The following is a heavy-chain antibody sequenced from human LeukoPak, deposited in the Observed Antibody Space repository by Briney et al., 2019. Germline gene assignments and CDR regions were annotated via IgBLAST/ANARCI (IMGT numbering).Heavy chain of an antibody. J-gene: IGHJ4*02. D-gene: IGHD3-22*01. Sequence: GGSLRLSCAASGFTFRDFWMSWMRQAPGKGLEWVANIKYNGDEEYYVDSVKGRFTISRDNAKNSLYLQLNSLTAEDTAVYYCAKDHPTYYYDSRGYYADYWGQGTLVTVSS. V-gene: IGHV3-7*03. CDR2: IKYNGDEE. CDR3: AKDHPTYYYDSRGYYADY. CDR1: GFTFRDFW.